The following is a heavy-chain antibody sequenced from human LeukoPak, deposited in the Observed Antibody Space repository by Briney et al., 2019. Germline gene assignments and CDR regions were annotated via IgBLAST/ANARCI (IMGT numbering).Heavy chain of an antibody. CDR1: GFTLSSYA. CDR3: AKEEGRWLQSTFDY. J-gene: IGHJ4*02. Sequence: GGSLRLSCAASGFTLSSYAMSGVREARGKGVEGVSAISGRGGNTYYGDSVEGRFTISRDNSENTLYLQMNSLRGEDTAVYYCAKEEGRWLQSTFDYWGQGTLVTVSS. D-gene: IGHD5-24*01. V-gene: IGHV3-23*01. CDR2: ISGRGGNT.